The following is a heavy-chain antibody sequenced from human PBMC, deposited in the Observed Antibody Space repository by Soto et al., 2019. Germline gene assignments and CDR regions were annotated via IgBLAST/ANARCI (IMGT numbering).Heavy chain of an antibody. V-gene: IGHV3-48*02. D-gene: IGHD3-10*01. J-gene: IGHJ4*02. CDR2: ISSSSGTI. Sequence: PGGSLRLSCAASGFTFSSYSMNWVRQAPGKGLEWVSYISSSSGTIHYADSVKGRFTISRDNAKNSLYLQMNSLRDEDTAVYYCARDQTYYHGSENYHGDSVNWGQGTLVTVSS. CDR3: ARDQTYYHGSENYHGDSVN. CDR1: GFTFSSYS.